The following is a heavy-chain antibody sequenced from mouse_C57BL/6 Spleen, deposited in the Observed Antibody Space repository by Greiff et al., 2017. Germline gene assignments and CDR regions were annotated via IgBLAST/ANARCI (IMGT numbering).Heavy chain of an antibody. CDR3: ARGCDSSRAMDD. V-gene: IGHV1-82*01. D-gene: IGHD3-2*01. CDR2: IYPGDGDT. Sequence: QVQLQESGPELVKPGASVKISCKASGYAFSSSWMHWVKQRPGKGLEWIGRIYPGDGDTNYNGKFKGKATLTADKSSSTAYMQLSSLTSEDSAVCLCARGCDSSRAMDDWGQGTSVTVSS. J-gene: IGHJ4*01. CDR1: GYAFSSSW.